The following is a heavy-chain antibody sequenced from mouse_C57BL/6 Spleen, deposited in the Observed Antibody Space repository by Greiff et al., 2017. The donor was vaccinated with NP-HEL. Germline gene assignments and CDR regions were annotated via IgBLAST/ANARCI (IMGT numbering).Heavy chain of an antibody. Sequence: QVQLKQSGAELVRPGASVKLSCKASGYTFTDYYINWVKQRPGQGLEWIARIYPGSGNTYYNEKFKGKATLTAEKSSSTAYMQLSSLTSEDSAVYFCARGGYSNYGWFAYWGQGTLVTVSA. CDR3: ARGGYSNYGWFAY. D-gene: IGHD2-5*01. V-gene: IGHV1-76*01. J-gene: IGHJ3*01. CDR1: GYTFTDYY. CDR2: IYPGSGNT.